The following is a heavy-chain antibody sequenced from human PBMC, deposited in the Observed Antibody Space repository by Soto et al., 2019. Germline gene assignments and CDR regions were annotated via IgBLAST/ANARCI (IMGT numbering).Heavy chain of an antibody. D-gene: IGHD6-6*01. J-gene: IGHJ4*02. CDR3: NTDSGYRRSSLYFDN. V-gene: IGHV3-15*07. Sequence: GGSLRLSCAASGFTFSNACMNWVRQAPGKGLEWVGRIKSKTDGGTTDYAAPVKGRFTISRDDSKNTLYLQMNSLKTEDTAVYYCNTDSGYRRSSLYFDNWGQGTQVNVSS. CDR2: IKSKTDGGTT. CDR1: GFTFSNAC.